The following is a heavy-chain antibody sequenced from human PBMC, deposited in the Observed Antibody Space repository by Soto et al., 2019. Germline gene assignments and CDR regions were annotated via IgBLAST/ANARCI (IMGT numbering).Heavy chain of an antibody. D-gene: IGHD1-26*01. J-gene: IGHJ5*02. V-gene: IGHV4-39*01. CDR2: IYYSGSS. CDR1: GGSITSSSYY. Sequence: QLHLRESGPGLVKPSETLSLTCTVSGGSITSSSYYWGWIRQPPGKGLEWIGSIYYSGSSYYNPALKCRVTIAVDTSKNQFSLNLSSVTAADTAVYYCATQEVGGSYVYTFDPWGQGTLVTVSS. CDR3: ATQEVGGSYVYTFDP.